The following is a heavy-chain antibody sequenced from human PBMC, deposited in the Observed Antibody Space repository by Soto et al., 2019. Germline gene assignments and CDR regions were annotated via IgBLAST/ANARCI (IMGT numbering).Heavy chain of an antibody. D-gene: IGHD3-3*01. CDR2: IYYSGST. CDR1: GGSISSSSYY. Sequence: PSETLSLTCTVSGGSISSSSYYWGWIRQPPGKGLEWIGSIYYSGSTYYNPSLKSRVTISVDTSKNQFSLKLSSVTAADTAVYYCAGFGAHPQADWFDPWGQGTLVTVSS. CDR3: AGFGAHPQADWFDP. V-gene: IGHV4-39*01. J-gene: IGHJ5*02.